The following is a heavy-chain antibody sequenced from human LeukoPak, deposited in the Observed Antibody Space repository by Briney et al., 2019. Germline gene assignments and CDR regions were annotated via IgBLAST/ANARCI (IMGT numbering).Heavy chain of an antibody. CDR1: GFTFSSYS. CDR2: ISSSSSYI. D-gene: IGHD3-22*01. CDR3: ARDPPPIVVISAFDI. V-gene: IGHV3-21*01. J-gene: IGHJ3*02. Sequence: PGGSLRLSCAASGFTFSSYSMNWVRQAPGKGLEWVSSISSSSSYIHYADSVKGRFTISRDNAKNSLYLQMNSLRAEDTAVYYCARDPPPIVVISAFDIWGQGTMVTVSS.